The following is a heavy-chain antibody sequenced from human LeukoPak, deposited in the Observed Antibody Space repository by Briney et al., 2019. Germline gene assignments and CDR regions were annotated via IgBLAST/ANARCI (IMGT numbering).Heavy chain of an antibody. CDR1: GYTFTSCA. V-gene: IGHV1-18*01. D-gene: IGHD2-15*01. CDR2: ISAYNGNT. Sequence: ASVKVSCKASGYTFTSCAISWVRQAPGQGLEWMGWISAYNGNTNYAQKFQGRVTMTTDTSTSTAYMELRSLRSDDTAVYYCASACSGGSCYSNLLDWGQGTLVTVSS. CDR3: ASACSGGSCYSNLLD. J-gene: IGHJ4*02.